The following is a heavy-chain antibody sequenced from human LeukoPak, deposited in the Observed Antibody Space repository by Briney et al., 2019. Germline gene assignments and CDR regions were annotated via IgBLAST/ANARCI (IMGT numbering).Heavy chain of an antibody. D-gene: IGHD6-13*01. CDR1: GFTVSSNY. CDR3: ARDRAPQDSSSWFDAFDI. J-gene: IGHJ3*02. CDR2: ISGSGGST. V-gene: IGHV3-23*01. Sequence: PGGSLRLSCAASGFTVSSNYMSWVRQAPGKGLEWVSAISGSGGSTYYADSVKGRFTISRDNSKNTLYLQMNSLRAEDTAVYYCARDRAPQDSSSWFDAFDIWGQGTMVTVSS.